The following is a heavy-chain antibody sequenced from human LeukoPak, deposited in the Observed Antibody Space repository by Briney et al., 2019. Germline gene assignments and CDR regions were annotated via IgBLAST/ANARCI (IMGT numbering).Heavy chain of an antibody. V-gene: IGHV1-46*01. Sequence: ASVKVSCKASGYTFTNYYMHWVRQAPGQGLEWMGIINPSGGSTSYAQKFQGRVTMTRDTSTSTVSMALSSLRSEDTAVYYCARLLPSYGYEGGRFDPRGQGTLVTVSS. CDR2: INPSGGST. CDR1: GYTFTNYY. J-gene: IGHJ5*02. D-gene: IGHD5-18*01. CDR3: ARLLPSYGYEGGRFDP.